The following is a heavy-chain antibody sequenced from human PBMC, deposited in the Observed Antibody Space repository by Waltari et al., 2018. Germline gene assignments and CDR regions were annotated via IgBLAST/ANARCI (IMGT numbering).Heavy chain of an antibody. D-gene: IGHD3-22*01. CDR3: ARDENYYDSSGYSNFDY. CDR1: GFTFSSYG. CDR2: IWYDGRNK. J-gene: IGHJ4*02. Sequence: QVQLVESGGGVVQPGRSLRLSCAASGFTFSSYGMHWVRQAPGKGLEWVAVIWYDGRNKYYADSVKGRFTISRDKSKNTLYLQMNSLRAEDTAVYYCARDENYYDSSGYSNFDYWGQGTLVTVSS. V-gene: IGHV3-33*01.